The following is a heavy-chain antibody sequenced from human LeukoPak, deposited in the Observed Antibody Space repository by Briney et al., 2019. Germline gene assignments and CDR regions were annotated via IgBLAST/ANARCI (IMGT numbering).Heavy chain of an antibody. Sequence: RGSLRLSCAASGFTFSSYAMSWVRQAPGKGLEWVSAISGSGGSTYYADSVKGRFTISGDNSKNTLYLQMNSLRAEDTAVYYCAKQGNPGNYDILTIALYYYGMDVWGQGTTVTVSS. D-gene: IGHD3-9*01. J-gene: IGHJ6*02. CDR1: GFTFSSYA. CDR2: ISGSGGST. CDR3: AKQGNPGNYDILTIALYYYGMDV. V-gene: IGHV3-23*01.